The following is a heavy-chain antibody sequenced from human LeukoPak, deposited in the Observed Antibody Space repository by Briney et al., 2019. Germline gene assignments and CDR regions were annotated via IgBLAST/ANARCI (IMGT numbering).Heavy chain of an antibody. CDR2: IYTSGST. J-gene: IGHJ4*02. CDR1: GGSISSGSYY. Sequence: PSETLSLTCTVSGGSISSGSYYWSWIRQPAGKGLERIGRIYTSGSTNYNPSLKSRVTISVDTSKNQFSLKLSSVTAADTAVYYCASTPYSGYPTPDYWGQGTLVTVSS. CDR3: ASTPYSGYPTPDY. D-gene: IGHD5-12*01. V-gene: IGHV4-61*02.